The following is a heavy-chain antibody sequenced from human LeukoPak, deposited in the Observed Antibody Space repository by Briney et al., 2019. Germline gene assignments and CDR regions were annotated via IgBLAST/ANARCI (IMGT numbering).Heavy chain of an antibody. CDR3: AGSDSSGRHYYYYYMDV. J-gene: IGHJ6*03. Sequence: SVKVSCKASGGTFSSYAISWVRQAPGQGLEWMGRIIPIFGTANYAQKFQGRVTITTDESTSTAYMELSSLRSEDTAVYYCAGSDSSGRHYYYYYMDVWGKGTTVTVSS. D-gene: IGHD6-19*01. CDR2: IIPIFGTA. CDR1: GGTFSSYA. V-gene: IGHV1-69*05.